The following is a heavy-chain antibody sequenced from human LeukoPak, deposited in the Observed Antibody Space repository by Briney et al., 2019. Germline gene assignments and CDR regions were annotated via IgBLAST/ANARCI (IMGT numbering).Heavy chain of an antibody. CDR1: GGSISSGRYY. Sequence: SETLSLTCTVSGGSISSGRYYWNWIRQPAGKGLEWIGRIYTSGSTNYNPSLKSRVTISVDTSKNQFSLKLSSVTAADTAVYYCARVVPAAMAESYYYYYMDVWGKGTTVTISS. CDR2: IYTSGST. V-gene: IGHV4-61*02. J-gene: IGHJ6*03. D-gene: IGHD2-2*01. CDR3: ARVVPAAMAESYYYYYMDV.